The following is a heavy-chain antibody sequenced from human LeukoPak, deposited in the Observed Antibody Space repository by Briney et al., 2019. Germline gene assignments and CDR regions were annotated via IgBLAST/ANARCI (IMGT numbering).Heavy chain of an antibody. D-gene: IGHD5-24*01. CDR2: ISSGTTT. V-gene: IGHV3-69-1*02. J-gene: IGHJ4*02. CDR3: ARTKEMASISYFDS. Sequence: KAGGSLRLSCAASGFTFSSYWMNWVRQAPGKGLEWVSYISSGTTTFYADSVKGRFTISRDNAKNSLYLQMNSLRAEDTAVYYCARTKEMASISYFDSWGQGTLVTVSS. CDR1: GFTFSSYW.